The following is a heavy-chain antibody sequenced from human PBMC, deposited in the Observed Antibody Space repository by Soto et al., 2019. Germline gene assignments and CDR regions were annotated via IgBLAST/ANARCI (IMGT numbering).Heavy chain of an antibody. CDR2: IKSKTDGGTT. J-gene: IGHJ5*02. CDR3: TTGYYDSNGYYGHTFDP. CDR1: GFTFSNAW. Sequence: EVQLVESGGGLVKPGGSLRLSCAAYGFTFSNAWMSWVLQAPGQGLEWGGRIKSKTDGGTTDYAAPVKGRFTISRDDSKNTPYLQMNSLKTEDTAVYYCTTGYYDSNGYYGHTFDPWGQGTLVTVSS. D-gene: IGHD3-22*01. V-gene: IGHV3-15*01.